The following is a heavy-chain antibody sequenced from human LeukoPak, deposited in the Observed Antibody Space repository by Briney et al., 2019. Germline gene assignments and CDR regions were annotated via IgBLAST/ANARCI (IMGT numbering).Heavy chain of an antibody. CDR3: ARDTYYYDSSGYYYFDY. V-gene: IGHV4-39*07. D-gene: IGHD3-22*01. J-gene: IGHJ4*02. Sequence: SETLSLTCTVSGGSISSSSYYWGWIRQPPGKGLEWIGRIYTSGSTNYNPSLKSRVTMSVDTSKNQFSLKLSSVTAADTAVYYCARDTYYYDSSGYYYFDYWGQGTLVTVSS. CDR1: GGSISSSSYY. CDR2: IYTSGST.